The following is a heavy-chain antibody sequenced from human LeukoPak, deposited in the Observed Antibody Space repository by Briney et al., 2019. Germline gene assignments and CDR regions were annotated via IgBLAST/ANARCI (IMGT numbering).Heavy chain of an antibody. CDR1: GFTFTNYA. D-gene: IGHD6-13*01. CDR2: ITSNARDT. J-gene: IGHJ4*02. Sequence: GGSLRLSCAASGFTFTNYAMNWVRQPPGKRLEWVSSITSNARDTYFADSVKGRFTVSRDNSGNTLYLQMNSLRADDTAIYYCARVWGIAAAGGEIEYWGQGTLVTVSS. CDR3: ARVWGIAAAGGEIEY. V-gene: IGHV3-23*01.